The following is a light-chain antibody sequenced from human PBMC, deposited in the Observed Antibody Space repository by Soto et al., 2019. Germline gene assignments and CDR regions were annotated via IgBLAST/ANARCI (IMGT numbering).Light chain of an antibody. Sequence: DIPMTQSPSSLSASVGERVTITCRASQSINSYLNWYQQKPGKAPKLLIYAASSLQGGVPSRFSGSRSGTDFTLTISSLQPEDFATYYCQQSYSTARTFGQGTKVEIK. CDR1: QSINSY. V-gene: IGKV1-39*01. CDR3: QQSYSTART. CDR2: AAS. J-gene: IGKJ1*01.